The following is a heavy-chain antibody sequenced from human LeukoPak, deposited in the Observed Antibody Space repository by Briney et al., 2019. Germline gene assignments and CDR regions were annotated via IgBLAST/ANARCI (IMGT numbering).Heavy chain of an antibody. CDR2: IYHSGST. D-gene: IGHD6-6*01. J-gene: IGHJ6*03. CDR3: ARGSGPSSSSSGAYYMDV. V-gene: IGHV4-30-2*01. Sequence: QPSETLSLTCSVSGGSISSGGYYWSWIRQPPGKGLEWIGYIYHSGSTYYNPSLKSRVTISVDRSKNQFSLKLSSVTAADTAVYYCARGSGPSSSSSGAYYMDVWGKGTTVTVSS. CDR1: GGSISSGGYY.